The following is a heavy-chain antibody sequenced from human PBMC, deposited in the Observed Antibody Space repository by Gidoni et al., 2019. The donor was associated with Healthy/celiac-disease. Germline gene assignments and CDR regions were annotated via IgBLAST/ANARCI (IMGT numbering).Heavy chain of an antibody. Sequence: QVQLQQWGAGLLTPSETLSLTCAVYGGSFSGYYWSWIRQPPGKGLEWIGEINHSGSTNYNPSLKSRVTISVDTSKNQFSLKLSSVTAADTAVYYCARAQLWFSWFDHWGQGTLVTVSS. CDR1: GGSFSGYY. V-gene: IGHV4-34*01. CDR3: ARAQLWFSWFDH. D-gene: IGHD5-18*01. CDR2: INHSGST. J-gene: IGHJ5*02.